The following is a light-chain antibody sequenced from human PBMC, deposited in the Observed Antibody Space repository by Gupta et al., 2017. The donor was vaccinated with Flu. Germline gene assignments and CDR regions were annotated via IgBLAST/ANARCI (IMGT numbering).Light chain of an antibody. Sequence: QAGLTQPPSVSKGLRQTATLTCTGNSNNIGNQGAAWLQQHQGHPPKVLSHRDNNRPSAIAERFSASRSGTTASLTITGLQPEDEADYFCSAWDSSRNAVVFGGGTKLTVL. J-gene: IGLJ2*01. V-gene: IGLV10-54*04. CDR2: RDN. CDR3: SAWDSSRNAVV. CDR1: SNNIGNQG.